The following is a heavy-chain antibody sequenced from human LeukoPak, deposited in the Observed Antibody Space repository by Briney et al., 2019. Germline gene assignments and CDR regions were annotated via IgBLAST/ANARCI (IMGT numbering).Heavy chain of an antibody. CDR1: GFTFSSYG. D-gene: IGHD2-2*01. CDR2: ISGSGGST. J-gene: IGHJ6*03. Sequence: GGSLRLSCAASGFTFSSYGMSWVRQAPGKGLEWVSAISGSGGSTYYADSVKGRFTISRDNSKNTLYLQMNSLRAEDTAVYYCAKRIVVVPAAMIYYYYYMDVWGKGTTVTISS. V-gene: IGHV3-23*01. CDR3: AKRIVVVPAAMIYYYYYMDV.